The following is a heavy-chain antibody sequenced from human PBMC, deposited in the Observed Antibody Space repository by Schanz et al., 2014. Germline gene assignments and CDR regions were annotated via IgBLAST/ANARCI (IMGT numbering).Heavy chain of an antibody. V-gene: IGHV3-48*01. CDR3: AKPPPGYLITWYTYYFVS. Sequence: EVRLVESGGDLVQPGGSLRLSCAASGFTFFTYNMNWVRQAPGRGLEWISYIGSSSTTMYYADSVKGRFTISRDNSRNTLYLQMDGLRAEDTAVYYCAKPPPGYLITWYTYYFVSWGQGTLVTVSS. J-gene: IGHJ4*02. CDR2: IGSSSTTM. CDR1: GFTFFTYN. D-gene: IGHD1-1*01.